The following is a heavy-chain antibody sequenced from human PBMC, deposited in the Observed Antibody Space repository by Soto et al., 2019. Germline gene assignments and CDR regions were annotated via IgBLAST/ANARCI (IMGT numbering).Heavy chain of an antibody. V-gene: IGHV3-21*01. CDR1: GFTFSSYS. CDR3: ARDLGYSSGWHQYSYSGMDV. CDR2: ISSSSSYI. D-gene: IGHD6-25*01. J-gene: IGHJ6*01. Sequence: PGGSLRLSCAASGFTFSSYSMNWGSQAPGKGLEWGSSISSSSSYIYYADSVKVRFTISRDNAKNSLYLQMNSLRADDTAVYYCARDLGYSSGWHQYSYSGMDVWGQGTTVTVSS.